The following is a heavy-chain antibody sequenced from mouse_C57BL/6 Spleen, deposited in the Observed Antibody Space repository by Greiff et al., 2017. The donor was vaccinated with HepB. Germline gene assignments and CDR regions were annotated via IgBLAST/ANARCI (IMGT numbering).Heavy chain of an antibody. V-gene: IGHV1-80*01. CDR1: GYAFSSYW. D-gene: IGHD2-4*01. CDR3: ARRVYDYGYAMDY. Sequence: VQLQQSGAELVKPGASVKISCKASGYAFSSYWMNWVKQRPGKGLEWIGQIYPGDGDPNSNGKFKGKATLTADKSYSTASMQLSSLTAEDSAVYCSARRVYDYGYAMDYWGQGTSVTVSS. CDR2: IYPGDGDP. J-gene: IGHJ4*01.